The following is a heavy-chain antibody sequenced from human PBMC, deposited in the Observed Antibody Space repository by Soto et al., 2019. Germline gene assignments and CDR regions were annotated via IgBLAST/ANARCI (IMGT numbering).Heavy chain of an antibody. CDR3: ARDREQQLVYNWFDP. D-gene: IGHD6-13*01. CDR2: IWYDGSNK. Sequence: PGGSLRLSCAASGFTFSGYGMHWVRQAPGKGLEWVAVIWYDGSNKYYADSVKGRFTISRGNSKNTLYLQMNSLRAEDTAVYYCARDREQQLVYNWFDPWGQGTLVTVSS. CDR1: GFTFSGYG. V-gene: IGHV3-33*01. J-gene: IGHJ5*02.